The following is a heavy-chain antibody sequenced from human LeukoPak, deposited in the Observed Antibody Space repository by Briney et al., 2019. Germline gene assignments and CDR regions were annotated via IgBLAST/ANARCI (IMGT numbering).Heavy chain of an antibody. V-gene: IGHV1-18*04. D-gene: IGHD3-22*01. CDR1: GYTFTSNY. CDR2: ISAYNGNT. Sequence: ASVKVSCKAFGYTFTSNYMHWVRQAPGQGLEWMGWISAYNGNTNYAQKLQGRVTMTTDTSTSTAYMELRSLRSDDTAVYYCAGGKYDSSGYYYIRLDYWGQGTLVTVSS. J-gene: IGHJ4*02. CDR3: AGGKYDSSGYYYIRLDY.